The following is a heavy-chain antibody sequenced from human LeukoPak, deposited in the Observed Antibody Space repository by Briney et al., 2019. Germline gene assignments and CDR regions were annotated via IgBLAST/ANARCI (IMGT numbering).Heavy chain of an antibody. D-gene: IGHD2/OR15-2a*01. J-gene: IGHJ4*02. Sequence: GGSLRLSCAASGFTVSSNDMSWVRQAPGKGLEWVSLIYSGRSTYYADSVKGRFIISRDNSKNTLYLQMNSLRAEDTAVYYCANLPYFWGQGTLVTVSS. CDR2: IYSGRST. CDR1: GFTVSSND. CDR3: ANLPYF. V-gene: IGHV3-66*01.